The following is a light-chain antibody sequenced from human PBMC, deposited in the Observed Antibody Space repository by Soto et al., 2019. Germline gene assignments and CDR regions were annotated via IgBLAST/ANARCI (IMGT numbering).Light chain of an antibody. CDR2: AAS. V-gene: IGKV1-27*01. CDR1: QGINIY. J-gene: IGKJ4*01. Sequence: EIQMTQSPSSLSASVGDRVTITCRAGQGINIYLAWYQQKPGKVPKLLISAASTLQAGVPSRFSGSGSGTDFTLTISSLQPEDVATYYCQKYDGAPLTFGGGTKVEIK. CDR3: QKYDGAPLT.